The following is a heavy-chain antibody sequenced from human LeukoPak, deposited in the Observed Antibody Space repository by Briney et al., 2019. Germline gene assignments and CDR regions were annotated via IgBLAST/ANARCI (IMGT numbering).Heavy chain of an antibody. D-gene: IGHD6-19*01. CDR3: AKGVSPVPATAYDY. CDR1: GFTFSNSA. Sequence: GGSLRLSCVGSGFTFSNSAMSWVRQAPGKGLEWVSGLSGSGSSTKYADSVKGRFTISRDNSKNTLYLQMLSLRAEDTALYYCAKGVSPVPATAYDYWGQGTLVSVSS. J-gene: IGHJ4*02. V-gene: IGHV3-23*01. CDR2: LSGSGSST.